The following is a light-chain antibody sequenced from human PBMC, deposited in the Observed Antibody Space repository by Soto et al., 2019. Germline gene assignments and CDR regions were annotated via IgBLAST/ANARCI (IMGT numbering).Light chain of an antibody. CDR2: GAS. CDR1: QSVNSK. CDR3: QQYNNWPPIT. J-gene: IGKJ5*01. Sequence: EIVMTQSPATLSVSPGERATLSCRASQSVNSKLAWYQQKLGQAPRLLIYGASTRATDIPARFSASGSGTEFTLTISSLQSEDFAFYYCQQYNNWPPITFGQGTRLEIK. V-gene: IGKV3-15*01.